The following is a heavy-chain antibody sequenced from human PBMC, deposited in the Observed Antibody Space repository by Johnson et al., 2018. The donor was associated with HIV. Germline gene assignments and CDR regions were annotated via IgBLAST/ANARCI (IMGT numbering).Heavy chain of an antibody. CDR1: GFTFSSYG. J-gene: IGHJ3*01. CDR3: AKDSVTYYYGSGDAFDV. Sequence: VQLVESGGGVVQPGRSLRLSCAASGFTFSSYGMHWVRQAPGKGLEWVAVIWYDGSNKYYADSVKGRFTISRDNSKNTLYLQMNSLRAEDTAVYYCAKDSVTYYYGSGDAFDVWGQGTMVTVSS. CDR2: IWYDGSNK. D-gene: IGHD3-10*01. V-gene: IGHV3-33*06.